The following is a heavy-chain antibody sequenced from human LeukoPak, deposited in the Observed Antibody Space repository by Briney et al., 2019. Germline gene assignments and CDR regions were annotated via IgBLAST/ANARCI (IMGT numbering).Heavy chain of an antibody. J-gene: IGHJ3*02. CDR1: GYTFTGYY. D-gene: IGHD3-10*01. Sequence: ASVKVSCKASGYTFTGYYMHWVRQAPGQGLEWMGWINPSSGGTNYAQKFQGRVTITADESTSTAYMELSSLRSEDTAVYYCARPHYGFGFRGAFDIWGQGTMVTVSS. CDR3: ARPHYGFGFRGAFDI. CDR2: INPSSGGT. V-gene: IGHV1-2*02.